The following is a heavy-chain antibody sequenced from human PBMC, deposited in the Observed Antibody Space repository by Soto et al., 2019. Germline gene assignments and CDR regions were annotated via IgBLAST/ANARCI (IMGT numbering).Heavy chain of an antibody. V-gene: IGHV1-18*01. D-gene: IGHD3-22*01. CDR3: AREGHRDSSGYYYDFDY. Sequence: ASVKVSCKASGYTFTSYGISWVRQAPGQGFEWMGWISAYNGNTNYAQKLQGRVTMTTDTSTSTAYMELRSLRSDDTAVYYCAREGHRDSSGYYYDFDYWGQGTLVTVSS. CDR1: GYTFTSYG. J-gene: IGHJ4*02. CDR2: ISAYNGNT.